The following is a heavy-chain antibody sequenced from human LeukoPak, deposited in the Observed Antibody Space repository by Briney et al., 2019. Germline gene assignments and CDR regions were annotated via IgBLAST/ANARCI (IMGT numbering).Heavy chain of an antibody. V-gene: IGHV4-59*08. D-gene: IGHD3-22*01. CDR2: IYYSGST. CDR3: ARSPPYYYDSSGYYLDY. Sequence: GSLRLSCAASGFTFSSYAMSWVRQPPGKGLEWIGYIYYSGSTNYNPSLKSRVTISVDTSKNQFSLKLSSVTAADTAVYYCARSPPYYYDSSGYYLDYWGQGTLVTVSS. J-gene: IGHJ4*02. CDR1: GFTFSSYA.